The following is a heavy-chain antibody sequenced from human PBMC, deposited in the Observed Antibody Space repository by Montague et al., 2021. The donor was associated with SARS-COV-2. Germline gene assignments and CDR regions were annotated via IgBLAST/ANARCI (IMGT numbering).Heavy chain of an antibody. J-gene: IGHJ6*02. V-gene: IGHV4-4*07. CDR2: IYYSGSI. CDR3: ARNPGEYYGMDV. CDR1: VGSISTYY. D-gene: IGHD3-16*01. Sequence: SETLSLTCTVSVGSISTYYWSWIRQPPGKGLEWIGRIYYSGSINYNPSLKTRITLSVDTSKNQLSLRLNSVTAADTAVYYCARNPGEYYGMDVWGQGTTVTVSS.